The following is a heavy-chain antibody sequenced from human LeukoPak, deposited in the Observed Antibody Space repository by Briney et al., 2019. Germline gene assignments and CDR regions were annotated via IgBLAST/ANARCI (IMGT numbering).Heavy chain of an antibody. Sequence: GGSLRLSCAASGFTFNNYWMTWVRQAPGKGLEWVANIKQDGSEKYYVDSVKGRFTISRDNAKNSLYLQMNSLRAEDTAVYYCARAPYNYDFWSGYYYYFDYWGQGTLVTVSS. D-gene: IGHD3-3*01. CDR3: ARAPYNYDFWSGYYYYFDY. CDR1: GFTFNNYW. V-gene: IGHV3-7*01. J-gene: IGHJ4*02. CDR2: IKQDGSEK.